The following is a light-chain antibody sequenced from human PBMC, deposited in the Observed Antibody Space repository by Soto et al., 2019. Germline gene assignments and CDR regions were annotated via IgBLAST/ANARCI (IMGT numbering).Light chain of an antibody. CDR1: QAISRS. CDR2: AAS. CDR3: QQANSFPFT. Sequence: DIQMTQSPSSVSASVGDRVTITCRASQAISRSLAWYQQKPGEAPKLLIYAASILHSGVPSRFSGSGSGTDFTLTITRLQPEDFASYYCQQANSFPFTLGPGTKV. V-gene: IGKV1-12*02. J-gene: IGKJ3*01.